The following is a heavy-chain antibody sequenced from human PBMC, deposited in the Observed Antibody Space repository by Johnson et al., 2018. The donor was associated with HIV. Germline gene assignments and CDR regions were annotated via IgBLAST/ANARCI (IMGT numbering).Heavy chain of an antibody. V-gene: IGHV3-9*01. CDR2: ISWNSGSI. CDR3: ARDRCSSTSCIDAFDI. D-gene: IGHD2-2*01. CDR1: GFTFDDYG. Sequence: EVQLVESGGGVVRPGGSLRLSCAASGFTFDDYGMHWARQAPGKGLEWVSGISWNSGSIGYADSVKGRFTISRDNSKNTLYLQMNSQIAEDTAVYYCARDRCSSTSCIDAFDIWGQGTMVTVSS. J-gene: IGHJ3*02.